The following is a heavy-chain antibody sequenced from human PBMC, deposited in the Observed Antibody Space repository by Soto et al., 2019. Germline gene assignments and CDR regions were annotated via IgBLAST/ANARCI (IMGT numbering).Heavy chain of an antibody. Sequence: ASVKVSCKASGYTFGSYDLNWVRQAPRQGLEWMGIINPSGGSTSYAQKFQGRVTMTRDTSTSTVYMELSSLRSEDTAVYYCARDLPYCGGDCYALYYFDYWGQGTLVTVSS. CDR2: INPSGGST. V-gene: IGHV1-46*01. CDR1: GYTFGSYD. D-gene: IGHD2-21*02. J-gene: IGHJ4*02. CDR3: ARDLPYCGGDCYALYYFDY.